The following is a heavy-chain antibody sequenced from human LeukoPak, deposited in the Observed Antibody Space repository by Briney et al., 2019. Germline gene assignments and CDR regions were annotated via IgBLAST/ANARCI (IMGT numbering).Heavy chain of an antibody. Sequence: GGSLRLSCAASGFTFSDYYMSWIRQAPGKGLEWVSYISSSGSTIYYADSVKGRFTISRDNAKNTLYLQMNSLRAEDTAVYYCAKDRDYSALDYWGQGTLVTVSS. CDR2: ISSSGSTI. CDR3: AKDRDYSALDY. CDR1: GFTFSDYY. J-gene: IGHJ4*02. V-gene: IGHV3-11*04. D-gene: IGHD2-21*01.